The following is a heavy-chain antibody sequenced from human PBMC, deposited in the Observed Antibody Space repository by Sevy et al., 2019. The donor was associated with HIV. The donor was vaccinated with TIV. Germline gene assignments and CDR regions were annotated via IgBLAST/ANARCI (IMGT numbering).Heavy chain of an antibody. CDR1: GDSISGYY. V-gene: IGHV4-59*01. Sequence: SETLSLTCTVSGDSISGYYWSWIRQSPGKGLQWIGYIYYNGRTNYDPSLKSRVIISTDTSKNQFSLKLSSVTAAGTAIYYCARAAANYYYAMDVWGQGTTVTVSS. CDR3: ARAAANYYYAMDV. J-gene: IGHJ6*02. CDR2: IYYNGRT.